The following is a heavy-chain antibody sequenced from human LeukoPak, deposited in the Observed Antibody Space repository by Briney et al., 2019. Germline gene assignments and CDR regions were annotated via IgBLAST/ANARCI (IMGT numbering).Heavy chain of an antibody. CDR3: ATDELRGYYYYMDV. CDR1: GFSSSSYW. V-gene: IGHV3-7*01. D-gene: IGHD1-26*01. J-gene: IGHJ6*03. Sequence: GGSPRLSCAPSGFSSSSYWMTWVRQAPGKGLEWVANIKQDGSEKYYVDSVKGRFTISRDNAKNSLYLQMNRLRAEDTSVYYCATDELRGYYYYMDVWGKGTTVTVSS. CDR2: IKQDGSEK.